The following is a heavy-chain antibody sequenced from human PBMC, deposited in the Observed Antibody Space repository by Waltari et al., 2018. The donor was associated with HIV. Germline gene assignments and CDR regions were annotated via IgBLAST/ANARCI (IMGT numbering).Heavy chain of an antibody. Sequence: QMLLLQSGPQVKKPGTSVTVSCQASGFVFCSSAIHWLRQGRGQRLEWMAFVVVDREYRNVGLGLRGGGSVSIDKSTETLNLELSGLRSDDTAVYYCAADVKRRYSGENLPYPFFFGFDIWGQGTTV. D-gene: IGHD3-16*02. J-gene: IGHJ6*02. CDR3: AADVKRRYSGENLPYPFFFGFDI. V-gene: IGHV1-58*02. CDR1: GFVFCSSA. CDR2: VVVDREYR.